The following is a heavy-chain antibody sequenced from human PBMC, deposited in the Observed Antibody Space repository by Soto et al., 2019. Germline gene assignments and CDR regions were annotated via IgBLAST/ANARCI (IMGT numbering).Heavy chain of an antibody. CDR1: GASISTNHHN. Sequence: TLSLTCTVSGASISTNHHNWAWVRQPPGKGLEWMGNIHYRGDTYFNPSLGSRLSMSVDTSKNQFSLKLTSVTAADTAVYYCARLPTGYPNWFDPWGQGTLVTVSS. D-gene: IGHD3-9*01. CDR2: IHYRGDT. J-gene: IGHJ5*02. CDR3: ARLPTGYPNWFDP. V-gene: IGHV4-39*01.